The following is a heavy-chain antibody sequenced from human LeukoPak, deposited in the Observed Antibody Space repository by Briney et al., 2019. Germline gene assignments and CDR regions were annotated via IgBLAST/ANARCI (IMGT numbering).Heavy chain of an antibody. CDR1: GYTFTSFD. Sequence: ASVKVSCRASGYTFTSFDITWVRQATGQGLEWMGWMNSTSGYTDYAQKFQGRITMTRNISISTAYMELRSLRSDDTAVYYCARDLFPGGAAAGNNWFDPWGQGTLVTVSS. V-gene: IGHV1-8*02. CDR3: ARDLFPGGAAAGNNWFDP. J-gene: IGHJ5*02. D-gene: IGHD6-13*01. CDR2: MNSTSGYT.